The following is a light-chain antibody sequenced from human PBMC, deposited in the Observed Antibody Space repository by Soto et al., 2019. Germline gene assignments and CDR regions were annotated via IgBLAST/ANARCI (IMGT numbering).Light chain of an antibody. V-gene: IGLV1-44*01. CDR2: SNN. Sequence: QSVLTQPPSASRTPGQRVTISCSGSSSNIGSNTVNWYQQLPGTAPKLLIYSNNQRPSVVPDRFSGSKSGTSASLAIIGLQSEDEADYYCAAWDDSLNGPVFGGGTKVTVL. J-gene: IGLJ2*01. CDR1: SSNIGSNT. CDR3: AAWDDSLNGPV.